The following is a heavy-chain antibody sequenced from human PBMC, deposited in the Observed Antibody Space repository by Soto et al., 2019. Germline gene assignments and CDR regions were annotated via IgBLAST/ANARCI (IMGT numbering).Heavy chain of an antibody. CDR1: GFTFDSYA. Sequence: EVQLLESGGGLVQPGGSLRLSCATDGFTFDSYAMHWVRQAPGKGLEWVSSLSGSGYHTYYSDSVKGRLTISRDRSKNTVYLQMNSLRDEDTAVYFCAKDRLTVFGVVVTFEDWGRGTLVTVAS. CDR2: LSGSGYHT. J-gene: IGHJ4*02. V-gene: IGHV3-23*01. CDR3: AKDRLTVFGVVVTFED. D-gene: IGHD3-3*01.